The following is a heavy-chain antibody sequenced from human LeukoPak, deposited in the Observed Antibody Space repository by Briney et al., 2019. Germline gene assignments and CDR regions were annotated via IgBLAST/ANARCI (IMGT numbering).Heavy chain of an antibody. J-gene: IGHJ6*02. CDR3: ARGGIAAAGPYYYYGMDV. CDR2: INHSGST. V-gene: IGHV4-39*07. CDR1: GGSISSSSYY. D-gene: IGHD6-13*01. Sequence: SETLSLTCTVSGGSISSSSYYWGWIRQPPGKGLEWIGEINHSGSTNYNPSLKSRVTISVDTSKNQFSLKLSSVTAADTAVYYCARGGIAAAGPYYYYGMDVWGQGTTVTVSS.